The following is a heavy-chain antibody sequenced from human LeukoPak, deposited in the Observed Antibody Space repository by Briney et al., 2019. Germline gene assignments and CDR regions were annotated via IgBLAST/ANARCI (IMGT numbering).Heavy chain of an antibody. CDR2: ISGSGGST. Sequence: PGGSLRLSCAASGFTFSSYAMTWVRQAPGKGLEWVSGISGSGGSTYYADSVKGRFTISRDNSKNTLYLQMNSLRAEDTAVYYCVTMVRGVPWGQGTLVTVSS. CDR3: VTMVRGVP. V-gene: IGHV3-23*01. CDR1: GFTFSSYA. D-gene: IGHD3-10*01. J-gene: IGHJ5*02.